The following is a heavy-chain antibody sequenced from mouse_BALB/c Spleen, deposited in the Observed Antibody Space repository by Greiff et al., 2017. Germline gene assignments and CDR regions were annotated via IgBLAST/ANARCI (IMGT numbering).Heavy chain of an antibody. CDR2: IDPSDSET. D-gene: IGHD2-14*01. J-gene: IGHJ2*01. CDR1: GYSFTSYW. CDR3: ARFYRYDEGGFDY. Sequence: VQLVESGPQLVRPGASVKISCKASGYSFTSYWMHWVKQRPGQGLEWIGMIDPSDSETRLNQKFKDKATLTVDKSSSTAYMQLSSPTSEDSAVYYCARFYRYDEGGFDYWGQGTTLTVSS. V-gene: IGHV1S126*01.